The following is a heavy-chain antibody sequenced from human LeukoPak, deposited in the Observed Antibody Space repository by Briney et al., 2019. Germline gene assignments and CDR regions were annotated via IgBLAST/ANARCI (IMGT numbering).Heavy chain of an antibody. CDR3: ARDRDGYGAFDY. CDR1: NGSISSGSYY. D-gene: IGHD5-24*01. CDR2: IYYSGRT. Sequence: SETLSLTCRVSNGSISSGSYYWSWIRQHPGKGLEWIGYIYYSGRTYYNPSLKSRVTMSVDTSKNQFSLKLNSVTAADTAVYFCARDRDGYGAFDYWGQGTLVSVCS. J-gene: IGHJ4*02. V-gene: IGHV4-31*03.